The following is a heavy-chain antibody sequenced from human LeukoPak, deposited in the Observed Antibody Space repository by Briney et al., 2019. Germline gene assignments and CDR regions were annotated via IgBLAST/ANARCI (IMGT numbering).Heavy chain of an antibody. D-gene: IGHD6-19*01. CDR2: IYHSGDT. CDR3: ARDRSSGWLNWFDP. Sequence: SETLSLTCAVSGYSISSGSYWGWVRQPPGKGLEWIGSIYHSGDTYYNPSLRSRLTISVDKFKNQFSLKLTSMTAADTAVYFCARDRSSGWLNWFDPWGQGTLVTVSP. CDR1: GYSISSGSY. J-gene: IGHJ5*02. V-gene: IGHV4-38-2*02.